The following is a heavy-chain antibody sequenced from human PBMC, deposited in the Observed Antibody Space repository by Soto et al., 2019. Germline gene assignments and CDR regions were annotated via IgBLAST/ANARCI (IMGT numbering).Heavy chain of an antibody. CDR1: GASIATENIY. CDR3: ARLAVMDV. Sequence: QLQLQESGPGLVRPSETLSLTCSVSGASIATENIYWGWIRQPPGKGLEWIASIYYSGRTKYNPSLQSRATTSVDTSRNEVSLRVTSVTAADTAVYYCARLAVMDVWGQGTTVTVSS. CDR2: IYYSGRT. V-gene: IGHV4-39*01. J-gene: IGHJ6*02.